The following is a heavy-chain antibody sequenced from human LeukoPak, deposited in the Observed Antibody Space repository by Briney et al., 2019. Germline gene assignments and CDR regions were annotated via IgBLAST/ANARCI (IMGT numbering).Heavy chain of an antibody. Sequence: GGSLRLSCAASGSTFSSYWMSWVRQAPGKGLEWVANIKQDASEKYYVDSVKGRFTISRDNAKNSLFLQMKSLRAEDTAVYYCARLSPGWYFDYWGQGTLVTVSS. D-gene: IGHD6-19*01. J-gene: IGHJ4*02. CDR3: ARLSPGWYFDY. CDR1: GSTFSSYW. V-gene: IGHV3-7*01. CDR2: IKQDASEK.